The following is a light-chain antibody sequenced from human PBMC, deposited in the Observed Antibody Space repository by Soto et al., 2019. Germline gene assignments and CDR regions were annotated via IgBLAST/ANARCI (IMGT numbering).Light chain of an antibody. V-gene: IGKV1-39*01. J-gene: IGKJ1*01. CDR1: QTIGTY. CDR3: QRSYNTPLT. CDR2: DAS. Sequence: IEVTQSPSSLAASLGDRGTITCRASQTIGTYVNWYRQKSGAAPELLIYDASTLQSGVPSRFRGGASGTDFTLTISSLQLDDFATYYCQRSYNTPLTFGQGTKVDNK.